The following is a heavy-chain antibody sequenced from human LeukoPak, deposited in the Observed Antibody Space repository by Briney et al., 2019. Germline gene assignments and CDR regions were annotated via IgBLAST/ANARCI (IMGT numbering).Heavy chain of an antibody. V-gene: IGHV3-21*01. CDR3: ARDQEWFGESIDY. J-gene: IGHJ4*02. CDR1: GFTFSSYS. CDR2: INILSNYI. D-gene: IGHD3-10*01. Sequence: PGGSLRLSCAASGFTFSSYSMNWVRQAPGKGLEWVSSINILSNYIYYADSVKGRFTISRDNAKNSLYLQMNSLRAEDTAVYYCARDQEWFGESIDYWGQGTLVTVSS.